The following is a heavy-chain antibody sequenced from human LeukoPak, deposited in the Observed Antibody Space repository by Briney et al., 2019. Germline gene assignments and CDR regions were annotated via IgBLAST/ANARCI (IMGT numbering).Heavy chain of an antibody. CDR1: GGSISSYY. CDR3: ARILRYDSTGYYHGGYFDY. D-gene: IGHD3-22*01. Sequence: SETLSLTCTVYGGSISSYYWSWIRQPAGKGLEWIGGWHSTGGTNYNPSLKSRVTMSVDTSKNQFSLRLSSVTAADTAMYYCARILRYDSTGYYHGGYFDYWGQGTLVTVSS. CDR2: WHSTGGT. V-gene: IGHV4-59*10. J-gene: IGHJ4*02.